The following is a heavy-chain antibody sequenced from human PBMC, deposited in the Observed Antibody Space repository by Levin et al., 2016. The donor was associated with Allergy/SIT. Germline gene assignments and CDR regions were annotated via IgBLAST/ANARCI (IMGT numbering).Heavy chain of an antibody. CDR2: LYWNDDK. Sequence: SGPTLVKPTQTLTLTCTFSGFSLSTSGVGVGWIRQPPGKALEWLALLYWNDDKRYSPSLKSRLTITKDTSKNQVVLTMTNMDPVDTATYYCALGTSGYEQRRFDYWGQGTLVTVSS. J-gene: IGHJ4*02. CDR3: ALGTSGYEQRRFDY. V-gene: IGHV2-5*01. D-gene: IGHD5-12*01. CDR1: GFSLSTSGVG.